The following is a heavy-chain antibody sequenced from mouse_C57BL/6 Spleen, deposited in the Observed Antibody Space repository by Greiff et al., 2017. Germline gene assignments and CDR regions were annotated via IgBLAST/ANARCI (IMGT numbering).Heavy chain of an antibody. V-gene: IGHV5-17*01. Sequence: EVKLVESGGGLVKPGGSLKLSCAASGFTFSDYGMHWVRQAPEQGLEWVAYISSGSSTIYSADTVKGRFTISRDNAKNTLYLQMTSLRAEDTAMYYWAGYGSSYYYAMDYWGQGTSVTVSS. D-gene: IGHD1-1*01. CDR1: GFTFSDYG. CDR3: AGYGSSYYYAMDY. CDR2: ISSGSSTI. J-gene: IGHJ4*01.